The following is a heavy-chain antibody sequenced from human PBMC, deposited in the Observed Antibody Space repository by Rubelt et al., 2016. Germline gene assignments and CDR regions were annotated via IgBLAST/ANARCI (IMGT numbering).Heavy chain of an antibody. D-gene: IGHD6-13*01. J-gene: IGHJ4*02. CDR2: INAGNGNT. V-gene: IGHV1-3*01. CDR3: ARVISGVEYSSSWHFDY. CDR1: GYTFTSYA. Sequence: QVQLVQSGAEVKKPGASVKVSCKASGYTFTSYAMHWVRQAPGQRLEWMGWINAGNGNTNYAQKLQVRVTMTTDTSTSTAYMELRSLRSDDTAVYYCARVISGVEYSSSWHFDYWGQGTLVTVSS.